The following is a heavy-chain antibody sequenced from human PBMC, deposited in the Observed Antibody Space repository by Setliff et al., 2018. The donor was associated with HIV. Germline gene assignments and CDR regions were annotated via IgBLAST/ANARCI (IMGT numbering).Heavy chain of an antibody. J-gene: IGHJ6*03. V-gene: IGHV4-59*08. CDR3: ARGPGHDSSGYYYDYYYMDV. D-gene: IGHD3-22*01. CDR1: GGSISSYY. Sequence: SETLSLTCTVSGGSISSYYWSWIRQPPGKGLEWIGYIYYSGSTNYNPSLKSRVTISVDTSKNQFSLKLSSVTAADTAVYYCARGPGHDSSGYYYDYYYMDVWGKGTTVT. CDR2: IYYSGST.